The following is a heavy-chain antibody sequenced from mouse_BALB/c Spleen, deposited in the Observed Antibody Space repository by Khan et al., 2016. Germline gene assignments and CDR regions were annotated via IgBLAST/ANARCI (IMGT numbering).Heavy chain of an antibody. CDR3: AREGLQREFDS. CDR2: ISDVCSYT. Sequence: EVELVESGGGLVKPGGSLKLSCAASGFTFSDYYMYWVRQTPAKRLEWVATISDVCSYTYYPDSVKGRFTISRDNAKNNLYLQMSSLKCEEKAMYCCAREGLQREFDSWGKGTLGTFTA. J-gene: IGHJ3*01. CDR1: GFTFSDYY. D-gene: IGHD2-4*01. V-gene: IGHV5-4*02.